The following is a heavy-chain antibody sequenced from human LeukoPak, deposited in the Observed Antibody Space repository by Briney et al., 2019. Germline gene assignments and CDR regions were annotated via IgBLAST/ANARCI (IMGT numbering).Heavy chain of an antibody. V-gene: IGHV4-39*07. CDR2: IYYSGST. D-gene: IGHD6-13*01. Sequence: SETLSLTCTVSGGSISSSSYYWGWIRQPPGKGLEWIGSIYYSGSTYYNPSLKSRVTISVDTSKNQFSLKLSSVTAADTAVYYCARREQQLGIDYWGQGTLVTVSS. CDR3: ARREQQLGIDY. CDR1: GGSISSSSYY. J-gene: IGHJ4*02.